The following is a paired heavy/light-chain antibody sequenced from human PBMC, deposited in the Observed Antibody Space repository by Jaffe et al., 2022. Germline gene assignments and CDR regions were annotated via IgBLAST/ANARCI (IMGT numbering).Light chain of an antibody. CDR3: QQRSNWLT. CDR1: QSVSSY. Sequence: EIVLTQSPATLSLSPGERATLSCRASQSVSSYLAWYQQKPGQAPRLLIYDASNRATGIPARFSGSGSGTDFTLTISSLEPEDFAVYYCQQRSNWLTFGGGTKVEI. V-gene: IGKV3-11*01. J-gene: IGKJ4*01. CDR2: DAS.
Heavy chain of an antibody. CDR2: IYYSGST. D-gene: IGHD4-17*01. Sequence: QVQLQESGPGLVKPSETLSLTCTVSGGSISGYHWSWIRQPPGKGLEWIGYIYYSGSTNYNPSLNSRVTISVATSKNQFSLKLSSVTAADTALYYCARTYGDWVFDIWGQGTMVTVSS. CDR3: ARTYGDWVFDI. J-gene: IGHJ3*02. CDR1: GGSISGYH. V-gene: IGHV4-59*01.